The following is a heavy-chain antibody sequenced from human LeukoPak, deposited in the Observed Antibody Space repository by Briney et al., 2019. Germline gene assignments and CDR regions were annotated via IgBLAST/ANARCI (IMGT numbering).Heavy chain of an antibody. CDR3: ARDWGVVPSLLNAFDI. CDR1: GGSISSYY. V-gene: IGHV4-4*07. D-gene: IGHD2-2*01. Sequence: SETLSLTCTVSGGSISSYYWSWLRQPPGKGLEWIGRIYTSGSTNYNPSLKSRVTISVDTSKNQFSLKLSSVTAADTAVYYCARDWGVVPSLLNAFDIWGQGTMVTVSS. CDR2: IYTSGST. J-gene: IGHJ3*02.